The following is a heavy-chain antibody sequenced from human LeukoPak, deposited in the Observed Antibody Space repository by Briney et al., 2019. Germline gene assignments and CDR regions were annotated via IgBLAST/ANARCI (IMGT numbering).Heavy chain of an antibody. V-gene: IGHV4-59*01. CDR3: ARQYYYDSSGSNWFDP. D-gene: IGHD3-22*01. CDR1: GGSISSYY. CDR2: IYYSGST. Sequence: PSETLSLTCTVSGGSISSYYWSWIRQPPGKGLELIGYIYYSGSTNYNPSLKSRVTISVDTSKNQFSLKLSSVTAADTAVYYCARQYYYDSSGSNWFDPWGQGTLVTVSS. J-gene: IGHJ5*02.